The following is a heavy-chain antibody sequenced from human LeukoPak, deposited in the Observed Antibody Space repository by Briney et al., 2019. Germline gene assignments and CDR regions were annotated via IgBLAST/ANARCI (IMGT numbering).Heavy chain of an antibody. CDR3: AREATVTTLLFDY. J-gene: IGHJ4*02. CDR1: GGSISSGSYY. Sequence: SETLSLTCTVSGGSISSGSYYWSWIRQPAGKGLEWIGRIYTSGSTNYNPSLKSRVTISVDTSKNQFSLKLSSVTAADTAVYYCAREATVTTLLFDYWGQGTLVTVSS. V-gene: IGHV4-61*02. CDR2: IYTSGST. D-gene: IGHD4-17*01.